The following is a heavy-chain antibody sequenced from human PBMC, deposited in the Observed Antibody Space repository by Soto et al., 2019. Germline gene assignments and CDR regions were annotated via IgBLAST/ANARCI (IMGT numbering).Heavy chain of an antibody. CDR2: ISWNSGSI. CDR1: GFTFDDYA. Sequence: EVQLVESGGGLLQPGRSLRLSCAASGFTFDDYAMHWVRQAPGKGLEWVSGISWNSGSIGYADSVKGRFTISRDNAKNSLYLQMNSLRAEDTALYYCAKDAAAGTGYYYYGMDVWGQGTTVTVSS. V-gene: IGHV3-9*01. D-gene: IGHD6-13*01. CDR3: AKDAAAGTGYYYYGMDV. J-gene: IGHJ6*02.